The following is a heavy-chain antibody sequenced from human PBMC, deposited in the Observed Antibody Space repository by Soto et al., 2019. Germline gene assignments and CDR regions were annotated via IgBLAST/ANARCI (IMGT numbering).Heavy chain of an antibody. D-gene: IGHD3-16*02. Sequence: ASVKVSCKASGYTFTSYGISWVRQAPGQGLEWMGWISAYNGNTNYAQKLQGRVTMTTDISTSTAHMELRSLRSDDTAVYYCAGGMTQDIVYYYYYYMDVWGKGTTVTVSS. CDR3: AGGMTQDIVYYYYYYMDV. CDR1: GYTFTSYG. J-gene: IGHJ6*03. V-gene: IGHV1-18*01. CDR2: ISAYNGNT.